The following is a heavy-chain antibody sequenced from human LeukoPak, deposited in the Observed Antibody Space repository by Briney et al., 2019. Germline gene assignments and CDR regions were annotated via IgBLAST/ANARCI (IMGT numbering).Heavy chain of an antibody. J-gene: IGHJ4*02. CDR1: GGTFSSYA. CDR3: ARDMSYYDSSGYYGD. D-gene: IGHD3-22*01. Sequence: SVKVSCKASGGTFSSYAISWVRQAPGQGLEWMGGIIPIFGTANYAQKFQGRVTITADKSTSTAYMELSSLRSEDTAVYYCARDMSYYDSSGYYGDWGQGTLVTVSS. V-gene: IGHV1-69*06. CDR2: IIPIFGTA.